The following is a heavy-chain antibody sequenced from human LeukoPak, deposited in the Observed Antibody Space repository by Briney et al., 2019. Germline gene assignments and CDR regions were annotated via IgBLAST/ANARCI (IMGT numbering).Heavy chain of an antibody. D-gene: IGHD6-6*01. CDR1: GYTFTSYG. Sequence: ASVKVSCKASGYTFTSYGISWVRQAPGQGLEWMGWISAYNGNTNYAQKLQGRVTMTTDTSTSTAYMELRSLRSDDTAVYYCARDTTGRIAALRDGDYYYGMDVWGQGTTVTVSS. CDR2: ISAYNGNT. CDR3: ARDTTGRIAALRDGDYYYGMDV. V-gene: IGHV1-18*01. J-gene: IGHJ6*02.